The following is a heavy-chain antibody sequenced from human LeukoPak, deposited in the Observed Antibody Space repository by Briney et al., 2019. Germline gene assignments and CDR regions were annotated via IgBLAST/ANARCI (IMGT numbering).Heavy chain of an antibody. CDR2: IYYSGST. Sequence: SETLSLTCTVSGGSISSYYWSWIRQPPGKGLEWIGYIYYSGSTNYNPSLKSRVTISVDTSKNQFSLKLSSVTAADTAVYYCARAPPYGSGSYLDWFDPWGQGTLVTVSS. J-gene: IGHJ5*02. V-gene: IGHV4-59*01. D-gene: IGHD3-10*01. CDR3: ARAPPYGSGSYLDWFDP. CDR1: GGSISSYY.